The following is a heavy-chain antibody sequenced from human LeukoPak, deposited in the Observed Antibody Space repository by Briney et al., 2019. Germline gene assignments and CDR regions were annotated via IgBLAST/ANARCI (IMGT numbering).Heavy chain of an antibody. V-gene: IGHV3-48*01. D-gene: IGHD5-18*01. CDR1: GFTFSSYS. J-gene: IGHJ6*04. CDR3: ARDRDVDTAMP. Sequence: GGSLRLSCAASGFTFSSYSMNWVRQAPGKGLEWVSYISSSSSTIYYADSVKGRFTISRDNAKNSLYLQMNSLRAEDTAVYYCARDRDVDTAMPWGKETTVTVSS. CDR2: ISSSSSTI.